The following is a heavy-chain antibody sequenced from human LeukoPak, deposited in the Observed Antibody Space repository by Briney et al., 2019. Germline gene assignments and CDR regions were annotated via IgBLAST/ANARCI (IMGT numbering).Heavy chain of an antibody. CDR3: AREPGYYSSGSDVFDI. D-gene: IGHD3-10*01. CDR1: GFNFNTYS. Sequence: GGSLRLSCAASGFNFNTYSMNWVRQAPGKGLEWVSSISSSTGYIYYADSVKGRFTISGDNAKNSLYLQMNSLRVEDTAIYYCAREPGYYSSGSDVFDIWGQGTMVTVSS. V-gene: IGHV3-21*01. CDR2: ISSSTGYI. J-gene: IGHJ3*02.